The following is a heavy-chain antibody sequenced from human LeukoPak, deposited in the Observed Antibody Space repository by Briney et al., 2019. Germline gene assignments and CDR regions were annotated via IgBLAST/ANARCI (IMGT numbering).Heavy chain of an antibody. Sequence: SETLSLTCTVSGGSISSYYWSWIRQPPGKGLEWIGYIYYSGSTNYNPSLKSRVTISVDTSKNQVSLKLNSVTAADTAVYYCARALGAFDIWGQGTMVTVSS. V-gene: IGHV4-59*12. CDR2: IYYSGST. CDR1: GGSISSYY. J-gene: IGHJ3*02. CDR3: ARALGAFDI.